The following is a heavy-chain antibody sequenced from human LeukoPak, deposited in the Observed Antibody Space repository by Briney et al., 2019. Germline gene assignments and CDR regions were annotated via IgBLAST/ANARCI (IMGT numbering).Heavy chain of an antibody. Sequence: QSGGSLRLSCAASGFTFSSYSMNWVRQAPGKGLEWVSYISSSSSTIYYADSVKGRFTISRDNAKNSLYLQMNSLRAEDTAVYYCAREAHDDSSSNYYYYYMDVWGKGTTVTVSS. CDR1: GFTFSSYS. J-gene: IGHJ6*03. D-gene: IGHD6-6*01. CDR2: ISSSSSTI. CDR3: AREAHDDSSSNYYYYYMDV. V-gene: IGHV3-48*01.